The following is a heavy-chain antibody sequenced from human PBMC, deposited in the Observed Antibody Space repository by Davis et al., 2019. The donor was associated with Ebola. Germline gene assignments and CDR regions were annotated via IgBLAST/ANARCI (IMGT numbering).Heavy chain of an antibody. CDR2: IDWDDDK. CDR1: GFSLSTSGMC. D-gene: IGHD3-3*01. J-gene: IGHJ6*02. V-gene: IGHV2-70*11. CDR3: ARILFFKSPAYYYYGMDV. Sequence: SGPTLVKPTQTLTLTCTFSGFSLSTSGMCVSWIRQPPGKALEWLARIDWDDDKYYSTSLKTRLTISKDTSKNRVVLTMTNMDPVDTATYYCARILFFKSPAYYYYGMDVWGQGTTVTVSS.